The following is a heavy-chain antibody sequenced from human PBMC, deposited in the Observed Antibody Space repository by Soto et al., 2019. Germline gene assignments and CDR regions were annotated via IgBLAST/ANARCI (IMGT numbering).Heavy chain of an antibody. CDR3: ARREIQGPIDY. CDR2: IYYSGTT. CDR1: GYPISIINW. D-gene: IGHD1-26*01. Sequence: PSETLSPTSEFSGYPISIINWWGWIRQPPGKGLEWIGYIYYSGTTYYNPSLKSRVTMSVDTSKNQFSLKLTSVTAVDTAVYYCARREIQGPIDYWGQG. J-gene: IGHJ4*02. V-gene: IGHV4-28*01.